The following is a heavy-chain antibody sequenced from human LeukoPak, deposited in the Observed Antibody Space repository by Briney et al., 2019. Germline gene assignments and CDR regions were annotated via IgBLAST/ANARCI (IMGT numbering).Heavy chain of an antibody. Sequence: GESLKISCKGSGYSFTSYWIGWVRQMPGKGLEWMGIIYPGDFDTRHSPSFQGQVTISADKSISTAYLQWSSLKASDTAMYYCARLQWPLYNWFDPWGQGTLVTVSS. J-gene: IGHJ5*02. D-gene: IGHD6-19*01. V-gene: IGHV5-51*01. CDR2: IYPGDFDT. CDR3: ARLQWPLYNWFDP. CDR1: GYSFTSYW.